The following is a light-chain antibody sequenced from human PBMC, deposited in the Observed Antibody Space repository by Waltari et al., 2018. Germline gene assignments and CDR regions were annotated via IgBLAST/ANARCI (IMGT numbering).Light chain of an antibody. J-gene: IGLJ2*01. CDR2: KNT. CDR1: ALTKQY. CDR3: QSADYSGTYVT. V-gene: IGLV3-25*03. Sequence: SDELTQPPSVSVSPGQTARITCSGDALTKQYVYWYQKKPGQAPVLVMNKNTERPSGIPERFSGSASGTTVSLIISGVQAEDEGQYYCQSADYSGTYVTFGGGTRLTVL.